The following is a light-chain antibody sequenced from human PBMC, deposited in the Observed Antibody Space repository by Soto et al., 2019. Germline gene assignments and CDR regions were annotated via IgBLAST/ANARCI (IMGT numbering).Light chain of an antibody. CDR1: QTLRSGY. J-gene: IGKJ1*01. CDR3: HQYGSSPRA. Sequence: VLTQPPSTLSLSPGDRATLSCRASQTLRSGYLAWYQHQPGQAPRLLIYDVSSRTTGIPDRFSGSGSGTDFTLTISRLEPEDFAVYYCHQYGSSPRAFGQGTSVDI. V-gene: IGKV3-20*01. CDR2: DVS.